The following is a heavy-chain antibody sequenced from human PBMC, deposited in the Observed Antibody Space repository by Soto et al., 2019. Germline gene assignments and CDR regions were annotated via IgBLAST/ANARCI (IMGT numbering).Heavy chain of an antibody. CDR3: ARVRDIVVVPAATRPGAPRDSFHYGMDV. Sequence: PGGSLSLSCAASGFTFSSYAMHWVRQAPGKGLEWVAVISYDGSNKYYADSVKGRFTISRDNSKNTLYLQMNSLRAEDTAVYYCARVRDIVVVPAATRPGAPRDSFHYGMDVWGQGTTVTVSS. CDR1: GFTFSSYA. V-gene: IGHV3-30-3*01. J-gene: IGHJ6*02. D-gene: IGHD2-2*01. CDR2: ISYDGSNK.